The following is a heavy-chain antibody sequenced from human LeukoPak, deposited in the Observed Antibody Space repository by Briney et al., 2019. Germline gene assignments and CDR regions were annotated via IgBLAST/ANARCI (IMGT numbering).Heavy chain of an antibody. CDR2: IYHSGST. Sequence: SETLSLTCTVSGGSISSSSYYWGWIRQPPGKGLEWIGSIYHSGSTYYNPSLKSRVTISVDTSKNQFSLKLSSVTAADTAVYYCARHNYRLEYFQRWGQGTLVTVSS. J-gene: IGHJ1*01. D-gene: IGHD3-16*02. CDR1: GGSISSSSYY. V-gene: IGHV4-39*01. CDR3: ARHNYRLEYFQR.